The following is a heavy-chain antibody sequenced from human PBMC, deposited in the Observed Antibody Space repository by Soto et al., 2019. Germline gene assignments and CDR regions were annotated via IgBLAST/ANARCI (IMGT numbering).Heavy chain of an antibody. CDR1: GGSISSYY. J-gene: IGHJ4*02. CDR2: IYYSGST. V-gene: IGHV4-59*01. D-gene: IGHD6-19*01. CDR3: ASSAGWESFDY. Sequence: PSETLSLTCTVSGGSISSYYWSWIRQPPGKGLEWIGYIYYSGSTNYNPSLKSRVTISVDTFKNQFSLKLSSVTAADTAVYYCASSAGWESFDYWGQGTLVTVSS.